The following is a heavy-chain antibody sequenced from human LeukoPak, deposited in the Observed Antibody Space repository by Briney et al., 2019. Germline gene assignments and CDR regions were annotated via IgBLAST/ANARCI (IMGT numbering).Heavy chain of an antibody. CDR2: IAYDGSRA. Sequence: GGSLRLSCAGSGFTFGGYGMHWFRQTPGKGLEWVAVIAYDGSRAFYADSVKGRFTISGDNFKNTMSVQMDDLRAEDTAVYYCTRYNNDHFDYWGQGTLVTVSS. D-gene: IGHD1-14*01. CDR1: GFTFGGYG. V-gene: IGHV3-33*01. CDR3: TRYNNDHFDY. J-gene: IGHJ4*02.